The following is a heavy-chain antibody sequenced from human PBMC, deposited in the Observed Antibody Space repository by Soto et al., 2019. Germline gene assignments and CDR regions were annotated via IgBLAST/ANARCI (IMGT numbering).Heavy chain of an antibody. J-gene: IGHJ4*02. CDR1: GFTFSDHY. CDR2: SRNKAISFST. V-gene: IGHV3-72*01. CDR3: AVDIVGTGSY. D-gene: IGHD5-12*01. Sequence: EVQVVESGGGLVQPGGSLRLSCAASGFTFSDHYMDWVRQAPGKGLEWVGRSRNKAISFSTESAASVRGRFTISRDDSGDSVYLEMNSLKTVDTAVYYCAVDIVGTGSYWGQGTLVTVSS.